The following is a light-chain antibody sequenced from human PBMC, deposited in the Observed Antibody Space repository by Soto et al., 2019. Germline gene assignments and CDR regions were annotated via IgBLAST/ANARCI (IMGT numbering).Light chain of an antibody. J-gene: IGLJ2*01. Sequence: QSVLTQPASVSGSPGQSITISCTGTSSDVGGYNHVSWYQHSPGKAPQLILFAVSDRPSGVSHRFSGSKSGNTASLTISGLQAEDEADYYCCSYTSLSTVVFGGGTKVTVL. CDR2: AVS. V-gene: IGLV2-14*01. CDR1: SSDVGGYNH. CDR3: CSYTSLSTVV.